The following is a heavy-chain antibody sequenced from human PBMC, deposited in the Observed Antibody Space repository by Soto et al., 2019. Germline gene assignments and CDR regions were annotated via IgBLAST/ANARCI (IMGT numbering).Heavy chain of an antibody. CDR2: IYYSGST. V-gene: IGHV4-31*03. D-gene: IGHD3-9*01. J-gene: IGHJ3*02. Sequence: SETLSLTCTVSGGSISSGGYYWSWIRQHPGKGLEWIGCIYYSGSTYYNPSLKSRVTISVDTSKNQFSLKLSSVTAADTAVYYCASGNFDWLFGDAFDIWGQGTMVTVSS. CDR3: ASGNFDWLFGDAFDI. CDR1: GGSISSGGYY.